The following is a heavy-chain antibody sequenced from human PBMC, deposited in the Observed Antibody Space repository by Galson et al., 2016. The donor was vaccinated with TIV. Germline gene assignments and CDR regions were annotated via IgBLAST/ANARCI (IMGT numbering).Heavy chain of an antibody. CDR3: ARHGDKATGDAFDI. CDR2: ISDDATTT. CDR1: GFTFSRFW. Sequence: SLRLSCAASGFTFSRFWMHWVRQAPGKGLVWVSRISDDATTTTYADSVQGRFTISRDNTKNTLHLQMNSLRADYTAVYYCARHGDKATGDAFDIWGQGTMVAVSS. V-gene: IGHV3-74*01. J-gene: IGHJ3*02. D-gene: IGHD5-18*01.